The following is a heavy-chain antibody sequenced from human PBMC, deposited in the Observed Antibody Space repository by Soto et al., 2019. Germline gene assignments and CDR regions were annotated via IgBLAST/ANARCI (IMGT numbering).Heavy chain of an antibody. CDR3: ARGDWNDYFYNGMDV. J-gene: IGHJ6*02. D-gene: IGHD1-1*01. V-gene: IGHV4-59*01. Sequence: QVQLQESGPGLVKPSETLSLTCTVSGGSINNYYWVWLRQPPGEGLEWIGHMYYSGDTDYNPSLTSRVAISVDTSKNRFARRLTSVTAADKAVYYCARGDWNDYFYNGMDVWGQGTTVIVSS. CDR1: GGSINNYY. CDR2: MYYSGDT.